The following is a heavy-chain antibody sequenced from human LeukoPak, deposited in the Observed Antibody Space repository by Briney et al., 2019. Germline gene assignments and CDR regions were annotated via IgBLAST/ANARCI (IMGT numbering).Heavy chain of an antibody. D-gene: IGHD1-26*01. CDR3: ARDFSAYSGSYYFNY. J-gene: IGHJ4*02. V-gene: IGHV1-46*01. Sequence: GASVKVSCKASGYTFTSYYMHWVRQAPGQGLEWMGIINPSGGSTSYAQKFQGRVTMTRDTSTSTVCMELSSLRSEDTAVYYCARDFSAYSGSYYFNYWGQGTLVTVSS. CDR2: INPSGGST. CDR1: GYTFTSYY.